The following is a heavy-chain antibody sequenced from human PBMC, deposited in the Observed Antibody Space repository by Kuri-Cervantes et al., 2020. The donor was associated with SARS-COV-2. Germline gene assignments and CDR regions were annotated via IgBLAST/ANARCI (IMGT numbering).Heavy chain of an antibody. CDR1: GFTFSSYG. Sequence: GESLKISCAASGFTFSSYGMHWVRQAPGKGLEWVSYISSSGSTIYYADSVKGRFTISRDNAKNSLYLQMNSLRAEDTAVYYCARGVVPAAIRYYYYYYYMDVWGKGTTVTVSS. J-gene: IGHJ6*03. CDR3: ARGVVPAAIRYYYYYYYMDV. V-gene: IGHV3-48*04. D-gene: IGHD2-2*02. CDR2: ISSSGSTI.